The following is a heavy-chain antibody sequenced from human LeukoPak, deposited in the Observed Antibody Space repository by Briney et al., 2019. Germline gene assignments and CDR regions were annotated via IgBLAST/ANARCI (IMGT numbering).Heavy chain of an antibody. CDR1: GFIFSDYY. Sequence: SGGSLRLSCAASGFIFSDYYMSWIRQAPGKGLEWVSYISSSGSTMYYTDSVKGRFTISRDNSKNTLYLQMNSLRAEDTAVYYCAKSYYDSSGYRGDLEYWGQGTLVTVSS. CDR3: AKSYYDSSGYRGDLEY. CDR2: ISSSGSTM. V-gene: IGHV3-11*04. J-gene: IGHJ4*02. D-gene: IGHD3-22*01.